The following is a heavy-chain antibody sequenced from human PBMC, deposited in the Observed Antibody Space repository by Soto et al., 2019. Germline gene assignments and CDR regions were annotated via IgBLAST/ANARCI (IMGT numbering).Heavy chain of an antibody. Sequence: QLQLQESGPGLVKPSETLSLTCTVSGGSISSSSYYWGWIRQPPGKGLEWIGSIYYSGSTYYNPSLRSRITISVDTSKTRFSLTLSSVTAADTAVYYCARHPVNTYYFPSSGSYGMDVWGQGTTVTVSS. CDR3: ARHPVNTYYFPSSGSYGMDV. V-gene: IGHV4-39*01. D-gene: IGHD3-22*01. J-gene: IGHJ6*02. CDR1: GGSISSSSYY. CDR2: IYYSGST.